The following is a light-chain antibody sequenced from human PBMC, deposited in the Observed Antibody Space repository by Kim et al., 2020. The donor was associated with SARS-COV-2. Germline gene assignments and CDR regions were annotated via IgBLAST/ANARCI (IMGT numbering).Light chain of an antibody. V-gene: IGKV2-28*01. Sequence: DIVMTQSPLSLPVTPGEPASISCRSSQSLLHSNGYNYLDWYLQKPGQSPQLLIYLGSNRASGVPDRFSGSGSGTDCTLKISRVEAEDVGVYYGMQALQTPITFGQGTRLEIK. CDR1: QSLLHSNGYNY. J-gene: IGKJ5*01. CDR3: MQALQTPIT. CDR2: LGS.